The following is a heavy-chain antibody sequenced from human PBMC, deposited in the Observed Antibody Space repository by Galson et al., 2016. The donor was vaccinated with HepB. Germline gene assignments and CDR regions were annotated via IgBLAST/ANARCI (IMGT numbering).Heavy chain of an antibody. D-gene: IGHD2-8*01. CDR2: IYYSGNT. CDR1: GGSISSGGYC. V-gene: IGHV4-31*03. J-gene: IGHJ6*02. CDR3: ASDHYTKYYFYYGMDV. Sequence: TLSLTCTVSGGSISSGGYCWTWIRQHPGKGLEWIGNIYYSGNTYYNPSLKSRITISVDTSKNQFSLKLSSLTAADTAVYYCASDHYTKYYFYYGMDVWGQGTPVTVSS.